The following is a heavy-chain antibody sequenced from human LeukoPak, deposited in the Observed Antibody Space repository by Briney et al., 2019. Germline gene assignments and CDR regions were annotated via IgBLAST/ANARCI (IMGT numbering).Heavy chain of an antibody. Sequence: SETPSLTCTVSGGSISGYYWSWIRQPPGKGLEWIGYIYYSGITNYNPSLKSRVTISLDTSKNQFSLKLSSVTAADTAVYYCARPRAYCGGDCSSYAFDIWGQGTMVTVSS. CDR3: ARPRAYCGGDCSSYAFDI. CDR1: GGSISGYY. V-gene: IGHV4-59*08. J-gene: IGHJ3*02. D-gene: IGHD2-21*02. CDR2: IYYSGIT.